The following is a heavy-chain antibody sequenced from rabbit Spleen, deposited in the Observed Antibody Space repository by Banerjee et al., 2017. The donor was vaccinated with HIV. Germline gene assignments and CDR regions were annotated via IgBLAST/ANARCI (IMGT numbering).Heavy chain of an antibody. V-gene: IGHV1S40*01. CDR1: GFSFSSSYY. J-gene: IGHJ4*01. Sequence: QSLEESGGDLVKPGASLTLTCTASGFSFSSSYYICWVRQAPGKGLECIACIYGGSSGSTYYASWAKGRFTISKTSSTTVTLQMTSLTAADTATYFCARETSSGWGIISFYFSLWGPGTLVTVS. CDR3: ARETSSGWGIISFYFSL. D-gene: IGHD4-1*01. CDR2: IYGGSSGST.